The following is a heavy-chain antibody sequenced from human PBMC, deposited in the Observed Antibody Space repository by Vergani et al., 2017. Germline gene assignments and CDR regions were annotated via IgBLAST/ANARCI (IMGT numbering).Heavy chain of an antibody. CDR3: AKEAQPSYYYCMDV. V-gene: IGHV3-9*01. CDR1: GFTFDDYA. Sequence: EVQLVESGGGLVQPGRSLRLSCAASGFTFDDYAMHWVRQAPGKGLEWVSGISWNSGSIGYADSVKGRFTISRDNAKNYLYLQMNSLRAEDTALYYCAKEAQPSYYYCMDVWGQGTTVTVSS. D-gene: IGHD6-13*01. J-gene: IGHJ6*02. CDR2: ISWNSGSI.